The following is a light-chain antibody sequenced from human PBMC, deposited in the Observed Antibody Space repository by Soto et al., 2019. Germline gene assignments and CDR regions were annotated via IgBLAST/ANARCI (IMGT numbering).Light chain of an antibody. CDR1: SSNIGSET. Sequence: QSVLTQPPSASGTPGQRVTISCSGSSSNIGSETVNWYQHLPGTAPKLLIYLNNQRPSGVPDRFSGSKSDTSASLAISGLQSEVGADYYCATWADSLKRVGFGGGTQLTFL. J-gene: IGLJ2*01. V-gene: IGLV1-44*01. CDR3: ATWADSLKRVG. CDR2: LNN.